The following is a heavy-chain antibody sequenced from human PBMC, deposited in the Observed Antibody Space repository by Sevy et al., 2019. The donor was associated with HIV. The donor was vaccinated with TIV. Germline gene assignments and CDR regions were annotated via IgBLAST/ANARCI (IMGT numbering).Heavy chain of an antibody. V-gene: IGHV3-7*01. CDR1: GFTFSDYW. CDR2: INQLGSEK. Sequence: GGSLRLSCEASGFTFSDYWMTWVRQAPGKGLEWVANINQLGSEKSYVDSVKGRFTISRDDAKNSLYLQMNSLRVEDTAMYYCASDYSWGQGTLVTVSS. J-gene: IGHJ4*02. CDR3: ASDYS.